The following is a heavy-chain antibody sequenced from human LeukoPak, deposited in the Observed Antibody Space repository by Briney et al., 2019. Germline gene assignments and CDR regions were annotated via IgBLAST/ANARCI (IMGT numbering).Heavy chain of an antibody. D-gene: IGHD2-2*01. J-gene: IGHJ3*02. V-gene: IGHV4-30-4*08. CDR2: IYYSGST. CDR3: ARDLADIVVVPAASPDAFDI. Sequence: PSQTLSLTCTVSGGSISSGDYYWSWIRQPPGKGLEWIGYIYYSGSTYYNPSLKSRVTMSVDTSKNQFSLKLSSVTAADTAVYYCARDLADIVVVPAASPDAFDIWGQGTMVTVSS. CDR1: GGSISSGDYY.